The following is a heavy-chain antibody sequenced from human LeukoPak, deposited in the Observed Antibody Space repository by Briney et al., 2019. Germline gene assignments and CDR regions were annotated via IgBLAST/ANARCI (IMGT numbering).Heavy chain of an antibody. J-gene: IGHJ4*02. V-gene: IGHV1-2*02. CDR2: INPNSGGT. CDR3: ASSVDTAMAGESD. Sequence: GASVKVSCKASGYTFAGYYMHWVRQAPGQGLEWMGWINPNSGGTNYAQKFQGRVTMTRDTSISTAYMELSRLRSDDTAVYYCASSVDTAMAGESDWGQGTLVTVSS. CDR1: GYTFAGYY. D-gene: IGHD5-18*01.